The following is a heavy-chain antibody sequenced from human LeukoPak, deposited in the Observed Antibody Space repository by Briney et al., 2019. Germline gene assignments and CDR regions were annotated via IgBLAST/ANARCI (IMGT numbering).Heavy chain of an antibody. CDR2: IYYSGST. CDR3: ARDYGAFDY. V-gene: IGHV4-59*01. J-gene: IGHJ4*02. Sequence: PSETLSLTCTVSGGSISSYYWSWIRQPPGKGLEWIGYIYYSGSTNYSPSLKSRVTISVDTSKNQCSLKLSSVTAADTAVYYCARDYGAFDYWGQGTLVAVSS. D-gene: IGHD4-17*01. CDR1: GGSISSYY.